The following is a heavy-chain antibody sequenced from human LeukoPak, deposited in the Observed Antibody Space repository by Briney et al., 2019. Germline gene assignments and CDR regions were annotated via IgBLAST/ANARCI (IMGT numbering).Heavy chain of an antibody. D-gene: IGHD3-3*01. Sequence: GGSLRLSCAASGFTFSSHSMNWVRQAPGKGLEWVSSISTSSIYIYYADSMKGRFTISRDNGKKSLYLQMNSLRAEDTALYYCARGGITIFGVVTNPDYWGQGTLVTVSS. J-gene: IGHJ4*02. CDR3: ARGGITIFGVVTNPDY. CDR1: GFTFSSHS. CDR2: ISTSSIYI. V-gene: IGHV3-21*04.